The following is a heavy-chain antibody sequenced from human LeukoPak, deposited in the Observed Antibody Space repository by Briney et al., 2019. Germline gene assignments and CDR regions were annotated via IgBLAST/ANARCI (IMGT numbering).Heavy chain of an antibody. CDR1: GYTFTSYY. CDR2: INPNSGGT. J-gene: IGHJ4*02. V-gene: IGHV1-2*02. CDR3: ARDLNSGYDYGY. D-gene: IGHD5-12*01. Sequence: ASVKVSCKASGYTFTSYYMHWVRQAPGQGLEWMGWINPNSGGTNYAQKFQGRVTMTRDTSISTAYMELSRLRSDDTAVYYCARDLNSGYDYGYWGQGTLVTVSS.